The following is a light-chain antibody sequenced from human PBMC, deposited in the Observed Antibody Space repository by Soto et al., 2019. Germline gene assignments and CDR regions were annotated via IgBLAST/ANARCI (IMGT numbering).Light chain of an antibody. CDR2: AAS. CDR3: QQSYRTPRT. V-gene: IGKV1-39*01. J-gene: IGKJ1*01. Sequence: DIQLTQSPSFLSASVGDRVTITCRASQGISSYLAWYQQKPGKAPDLLIYAASILQSGVPSRFSGSGSGADFTLTINSLQPEDLATYYCQQSYRTPRTFGQGTKVDNK. CDR1: QGISSY.